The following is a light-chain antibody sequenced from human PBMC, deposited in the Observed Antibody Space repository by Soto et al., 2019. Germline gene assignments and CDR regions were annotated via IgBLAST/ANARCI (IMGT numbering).Light chain of an antibody. CDR2: EVR. CDR1: GSDVGGYKY. Sequence: QSALTQPASVSGSPGQSITISCTGTGSDVGGYKYVSWYQQHPGKAPKLMIYEVRNRPSGVSNRFSGSKSVNTASRTISGIHADDEADYYCSSYTSSSTLYVFGTGTKVTVL. CDR3: SSYTSSSTLYV. V-gene: IGLV2-14*01. J-gene: IGLJ1*01.